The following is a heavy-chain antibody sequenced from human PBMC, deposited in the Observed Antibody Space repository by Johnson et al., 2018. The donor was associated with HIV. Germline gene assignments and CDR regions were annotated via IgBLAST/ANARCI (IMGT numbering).Heavy chain of an antibody. V-gene: IGHV3-23*04. Sequence: VQLVESGGGLVQPGGSLRLSCAASGFTFSSYAMSWVRQAPGKGLEWVSAISGSGTTIYYADSVKGRFTISRDNSKNTLYLQMTSLGAEDTAVFYCARAIVVDDYAFDIWGQGTMVTVYS. CDR2: ISGSGTTI. J-gene: IGHJ3*02. CDR3: ARAIVVDDYAFDI. D-gene: IGHD3-22*01. CDR1: GFTFSSYA.